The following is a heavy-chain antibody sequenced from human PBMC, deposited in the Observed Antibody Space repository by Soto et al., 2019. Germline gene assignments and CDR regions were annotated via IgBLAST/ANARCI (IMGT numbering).Heavy chain of an antibody. J-gene: IGHJ5*02. D-gene: IGHD3-10*01. CDR1: SGSLTSNC. CDR3: ARLPYGSGSFGRFDA. CDR2: VCYDGHS. Sequence: QVQLHESGPGLVQPSETLSLACTVSSGSLTSNCWTWIRQTPEMGLKWIGYVCYDGHSNFHPTHRSRVTISADASRSQFYLLLRSVTAADTAVYYCARLPYGSGSFGRFDAWGQGILVTVAS. V-gene: IGHV4-59*08.